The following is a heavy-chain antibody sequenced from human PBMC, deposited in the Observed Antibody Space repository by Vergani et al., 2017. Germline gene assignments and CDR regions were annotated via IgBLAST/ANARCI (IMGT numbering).Heavy chain of an antibody. J-gene: IGHJ6*03. D-gene: IGHD2-15*01. CDR2: IKQDGSEK. CDR1: GFTFSSYW. Sequence: EVQLVESGGGLVQPGGSLRLSCAASGFTFSSYWMSWVRQAPGKGLEWVANIKQDGSEKYYVDSVKGRLTISRDNAKNSLYLQMNSLRAEDTAVYYCARDRVVMVPYYYYYCMDVWGKGSTVTVSS. V-gene: IGHV3-7*01. CDR3: ARDRVVMVPYYYYYCMDV.